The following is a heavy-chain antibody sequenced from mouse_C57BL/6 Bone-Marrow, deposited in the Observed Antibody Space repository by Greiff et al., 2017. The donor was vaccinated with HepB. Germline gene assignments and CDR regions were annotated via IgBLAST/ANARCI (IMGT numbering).Heavy chain of an antibody. CDR3: TRVGNWYYFDY. Sequence: EVNVVESGEGLVKPGGSLKLSCAASGFTFSSYAMSWVRQTPEKRLEWVAYISSGGDYIYYADTVKGRFTISRDNARNTLYLQMSSLKSEDTAMYYCTRVGNWYYFDYWGQGTTLTVSS. CDR2: ISSGGDYI. V-gene: IGHV5-9-1*02. CDR1: GFTFSSYA. D-gene: IGHD4-1*01. J-gene: IGHJ2*01.